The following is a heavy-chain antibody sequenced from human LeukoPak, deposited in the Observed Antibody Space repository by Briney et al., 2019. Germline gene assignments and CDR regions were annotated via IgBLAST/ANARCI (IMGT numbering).Heavy chain of an antibody. CDR2: VNWDGGTT. CDR1: GFTFDDYS. V-gene: IGHV3-43D*03. D-gene: IGHD2-2*01. CDR3: VKDIAPVTSTPRFDY. J-gene: IGHJ4*02. Sequence: GGPLRLSCAASGFTFDDYSMHWVRQAPGKGLEWVSLVNWDGGTTYYAESVKGRFTISRDNNKNSLYLQMNSLRVEDTALYYCVKDIAPVTSTPRFDYWGQGTLVTVSS.